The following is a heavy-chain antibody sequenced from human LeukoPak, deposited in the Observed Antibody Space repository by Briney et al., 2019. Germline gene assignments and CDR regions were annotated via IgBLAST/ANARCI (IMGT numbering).Heavy chain of an antibody. V-gene: IGHV4-39*01. CDR2: IYYSGST. CDR3: ARHPWNWGNFDY. CDR1: GVSISSGAYY. J-gene: IGHJ4*02. Sequence: SETLSLTCTLSGVSISSGAYYWGWIRQPPGKGLEWIGSIYYSGSTYYNPSLKSRLTISVDTSKKQFSLKLSSVTAAETAIYYCARHPWNWGNFDYWGQGTLVTVSS. D-gene: IGHD3-16*01.